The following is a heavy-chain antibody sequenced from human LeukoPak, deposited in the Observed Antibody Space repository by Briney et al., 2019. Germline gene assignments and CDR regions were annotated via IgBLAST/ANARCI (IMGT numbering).Heavy chain of an antibody. CDR2: IYSTGST. V-gene: IGHV4-59*01. CDR1: GGSISSYY. D-gene: IGHD6-13*01. CDR3: ASIAAGGTV. J-gene: IGHJ3*01. Sequence: SSETLSLTCTVSGGSISSYYWSWIRQPPGKGLEWIGCIYSTGSTNYNPSLKSRVTTSVDTSKNQFSLKVNSVTAADTAVYYCASIAAGGTVWGQGTMVTVSS.